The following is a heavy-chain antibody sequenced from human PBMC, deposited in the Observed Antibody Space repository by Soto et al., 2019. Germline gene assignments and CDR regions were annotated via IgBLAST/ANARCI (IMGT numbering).Heavy chain of an antibody. V-gene: IGHV1-18*01. CDR3: ARDPAPGITILKEGLDY. CDR1: GYTFTSYG. J-gene: IGHJ4*02. Sequence: QVQLVQSGAEVKKPGASVKVSCKASGYTFTSYGISWVRQAPGQGLEWMGWISAYNGNTNYAQKLQGRVTMTTDTSTRTAYMELRSLRSDDTAVYYCARDPAPGITILKEGLDYWGQGTLVTVSS. CDR2: ISAYNGNT. D-gene: IGHD3-3*01.